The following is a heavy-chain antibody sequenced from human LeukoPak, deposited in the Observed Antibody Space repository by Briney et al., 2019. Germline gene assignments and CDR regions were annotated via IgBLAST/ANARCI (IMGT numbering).Heavy chain of an antibody. CDR1: GFTFSSYG. D-gene: IGHD3-22*01. Sequence: PGGFLRLSCAASGFTFSSYGMHWVRQAPGKGLEWVAVISYDGSNKYYADSVKGRFTISRDNSKNTLYLQMNSLRAEDTAVYYCAKVHYYDSSGYPSYYYYGMDVWGQGTTVTVSS. CDR2: ISYDGSNK. V-gene: IGHV3-30*18. CDR3: AKVHYYDSSGYPSYYYYGMDV. J-gene: IGHJ6*02.